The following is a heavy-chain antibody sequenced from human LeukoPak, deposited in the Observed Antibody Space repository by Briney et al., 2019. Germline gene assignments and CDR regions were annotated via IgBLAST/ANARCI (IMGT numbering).Heavy chain of an antibody. V-gene: IGHV3-23*01. CDR3: AKDGRGYCSSTSCYGDFQH. Sequence: PGGSLRLSCAASGFTFSSYAMSWVRQAPGKGLEWVSAISGSGGSTYYADSVKGRFTISRDNSKNTLYLQMNSLRAEDTAVYYCAKDGRGYCSSTSCYGDFQHWGQGTLVTVSS. D-gene: IGHD2-2*01. CDR1: GFTFSSYA. CDR2: ISGSGGST. J-gene: IGHJ1*01.